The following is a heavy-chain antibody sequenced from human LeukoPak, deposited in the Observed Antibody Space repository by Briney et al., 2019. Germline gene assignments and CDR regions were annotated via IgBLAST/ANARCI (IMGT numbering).Heavy chain of an antibody. D-gene: IGHD5-18*01. CDR2: ISSSGSTI. Sequence: GGSLRLSCAASGFTFSSYEMNWVRQAPGKGLEWVSYISSSGSTIYYADSVKGRFTISRDNAKNSLYLQMNSLRAEDTAVYYCARVAGYSYGYFGTNSRAFDIWGQGTMVTVSS. CDR3: ARVAGYSYGYFGTNSRAFDI. CDR1: GFTFSSYE. J-gene: IGHJ3*02. V-gene: IGHV3-48*03.